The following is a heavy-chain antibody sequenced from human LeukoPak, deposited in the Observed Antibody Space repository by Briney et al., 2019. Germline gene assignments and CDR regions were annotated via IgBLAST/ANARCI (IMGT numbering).Heavy chain of an antibody. V-gene: IGHV3-48*01. CDR3: ASQGFVATIVSYYYYTDV. CDR2: ISSSSSTI. D-gene: IGHD5-12*01. Sequence: GGSLTLSCRASGFSFSNYGMHWVRQAPGKGLEWVSYISSSSSTIYYADSVKGRFTISRDNAKNSLYLQMNSLRAEDTAVYYCASQGFVATIVSYYYYTDVWGKGTTVTVSS. J-gene: IGHJ6*03. CDR1: GFSFSNYG.